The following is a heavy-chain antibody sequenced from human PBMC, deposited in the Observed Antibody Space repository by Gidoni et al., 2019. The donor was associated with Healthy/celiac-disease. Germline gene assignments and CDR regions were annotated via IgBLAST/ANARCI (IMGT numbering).Heavy chain of an antibody. CDR1: GFTFSSYE. V-gene: IGHV3-48*03. CDR2: ISSSGSTI. Sequence: EVQLVESGGVLVQPGGSLRLSCAASGFTFSSYEMNWVRQAPGKGLEWVSYISSSGSTIYYADSVKGRFTISRDNAKNSLYLQMNSLRAEDTAVYYCASWSGYYADYWGQGTLVTVSS. D-gene: IGHD3-3*01. CDR3: ASWSGYYADY. J-gene: IGHJ4*02.